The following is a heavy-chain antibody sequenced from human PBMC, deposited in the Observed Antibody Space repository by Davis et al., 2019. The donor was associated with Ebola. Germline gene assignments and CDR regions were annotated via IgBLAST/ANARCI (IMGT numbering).Heavy chain of an antibody. J-gene: IGHJ6*03. D-gene: IGHD5-18*01. CDR2: INHSGST. V-gene: IGHV4-34*09. CDR3: ARAKDYSYGSGYYMDV. CDR1: GGSFSGYY. Sequence: PSETLSLTCAVYGGSFSGYYWSWIRQPPGKGLEWIGEINHSGSTNYNPSLKSRVTISVDTSKNQFSLKLSSVTAADTAVYYCARAKDYSYGSGYYMDVWGKGTTVTVSS.